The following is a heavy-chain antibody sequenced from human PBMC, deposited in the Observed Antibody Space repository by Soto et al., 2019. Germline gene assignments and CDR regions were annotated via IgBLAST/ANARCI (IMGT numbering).Heavy chain of an antibody. J-gene: IGHJ4*02. CDR3: ARGDGYNYGLRY. Sequence: SETLSLTCAVSGGSISSGGYSWSWIRQPPGKGLEWIGYIYHSGSTYYNPSLKSRVTISVDRSKNQFSLKLSSVTAADTAVYYCARGDGYNYGLRYWGQGTLVTVSS. V-gene: IGHV4-30-2*01. CDR2: IYHSGST. D-gene: IGHD5-12*01. CDR1: GGSISSGGYS.